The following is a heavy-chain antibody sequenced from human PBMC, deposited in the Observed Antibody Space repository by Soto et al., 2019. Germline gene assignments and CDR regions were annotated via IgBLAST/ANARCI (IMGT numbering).Heavy chain of an antibody. J-gene: IGHJ4*02. CDR3: VRGRLRYQQSSYYFDV. D-gene: IGHD3-10*01. CDR2: IDYVGNT. V-gene: IGHV4-39*01. Sequence: QVQLQESGPGLVSPWGTLSLTCTVSGASISSSGYYWGWIRQAPGKGLQWIGSIDYVGNTYYDPSLKSRVAVSVDTSKNQIFLQLTSLTAADTAVHYCVRGRLRYQQSSYYFDVWGEGTLVTVSS. CDR1: GASISSSGYY.